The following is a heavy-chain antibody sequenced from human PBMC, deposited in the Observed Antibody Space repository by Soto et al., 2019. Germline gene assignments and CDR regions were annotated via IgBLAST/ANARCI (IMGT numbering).Heavy chain of an antibody. CDR3: ATQSGYVYYYYGMDV. V-gene: IGHV5-10-1*01. CDR1: GYSFTSYW. D-gene: IGHD2-2*01. CDR2: IDTSDSYT. Sequence: PGESLKISCKGSGYSFTSYWISWVRQMPGKGLEWMGRIDTSDSYTNYSPSFQGHVTISADKSISTAYLQWSSLKASDTAMYYCATQSGYVYYYYGMDVWGQGTTVTVSS. J-gene: IGHJ6*02.